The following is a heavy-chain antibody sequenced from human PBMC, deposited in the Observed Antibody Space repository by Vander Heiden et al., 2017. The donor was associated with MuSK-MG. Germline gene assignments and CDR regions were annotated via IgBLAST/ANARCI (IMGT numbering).Heavy chain of an antibody. CDR1: GFTFDNYG. Sequence: EVQLVESGGGVARPGGSLRLSCAASGFTFDNYGVSWVRQAPGKRLEWVSGITWNGGSIGYGDSVKGRFTISRDNAKNSRYLKMNSMRVEETALYYCVIDTYRSGRLVAYFDYWGQGTLVTVYS. CDR2: ITWNGGSI. V-gene: IGHV3-20*04. D-gene: IGHD3-3*01. J-gene: IGHJ4*02. CDR3: VIDTYRSGRLVAYFDY.